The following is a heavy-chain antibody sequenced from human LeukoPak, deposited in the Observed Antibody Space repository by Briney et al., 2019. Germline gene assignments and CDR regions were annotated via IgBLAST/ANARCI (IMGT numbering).Heavy chain of an antibody. J-gene: IGHJ5*02. D-gene: IGHD2-15*01. CDR3: ARSRILSPCQTSNWFDP. CDR1: GYTFTGYY. Sequence: ASVKVSCKASGYTFTGYYMHWVRQAPGQGLEWMGWINPNSGGTNYAQKFQGRITMTRDTSISTAYMELSRLRSDDTAVYYCARSRILSPCQTSNWFDPWGQGTLVTVSS. V-gene: IGHV1-2*02. CDR2: INPNSGGT.